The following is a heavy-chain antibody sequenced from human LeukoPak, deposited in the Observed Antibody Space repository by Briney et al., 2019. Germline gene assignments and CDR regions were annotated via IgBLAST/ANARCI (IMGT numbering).Heavy chain of an antibody. CDR1: AFTFSNYV. Sequence: GGSLRLPCPASAFTFSNYVMSWARQAPGKGLEWVSTISASGERTYHADSVRGRFTISRDNSKNTLHLQMNSLRADDTAVYYCAKAGPGTMTFDAFDIWGQGTVVTVSS. CDR3: AKAGPGTMTFDAFDI. CDR2: ISASGERT. D-gene: IGHD3-22*01. V-gene: IGHV3-23*01. J-gene: IGHJ3*02.